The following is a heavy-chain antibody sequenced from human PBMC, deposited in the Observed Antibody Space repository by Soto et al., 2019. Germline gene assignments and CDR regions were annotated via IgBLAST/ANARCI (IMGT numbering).Heavy chain of an antibody. J-gene: IGHJ4*02. CDR2: IYYSGST. CDR1: GGSISSGGYY. CDR3: ARCLSGYDYFRDKDPSHVAVALGY. V-gene: IGHV4-31*03. D-gene: IGHD5-12*01. Sequence: KPSETLSLTCTVSGGSISSGGYYWSWIRQHPGKGLEWIGYIYYSGSTYYNPSLKSRVTISVDTSKNQFSLKLSSVTAADTAVYYCARCLSGYDYFRDKDPSHVAVALGYWGQGTLVTVS.